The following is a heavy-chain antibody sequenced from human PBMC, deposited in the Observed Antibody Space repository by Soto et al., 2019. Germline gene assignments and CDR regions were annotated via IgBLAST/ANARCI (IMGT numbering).Heavy chain of an antibody. V-gene: IGHV1-18*04. CDR1: GYTFTSYG. CDR2: ISGYNCGT. D-gene: IGHD6-13*01. Sequence: ASVKVACKASGYTFTSYGISWVRKAPGQGLEWMGGISGYNCGTNYAQKLPGRVTMTTDTSTNTAYMEQRSLRSDDTGVYYCARAPQTVAGAGIWYWGQGTLVTVSS. J-gene: IGHJ4*02. CDR3: ARAPQTVAGAGIWY.